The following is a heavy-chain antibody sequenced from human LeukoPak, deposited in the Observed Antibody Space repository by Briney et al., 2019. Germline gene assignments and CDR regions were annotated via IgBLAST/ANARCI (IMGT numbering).Heavy chain of an antibody. Sequence: SGTLSLTCAVSGGSINSNYWWTWVHQPPGKGLEWIGEIYHTGSVNYNLSLESRVTISRDRSKNQFSLMLRSVTAADTAVYYCARHYDLWSGYNYWGQGLLVTVSS. D-gene: IGHD3-3*01. CDR2: IYHTGSV. CDR1: GGSINSNYW. V-gene: IGHV4-4*02. CDR3: ARHYDLWSGYNY. J-gene: IGHJ4*02.